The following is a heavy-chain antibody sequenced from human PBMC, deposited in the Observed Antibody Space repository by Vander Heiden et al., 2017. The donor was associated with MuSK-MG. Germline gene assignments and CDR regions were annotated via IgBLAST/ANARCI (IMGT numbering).Heavy chain of an antibody. CDR1: GFTFDDYA. J-gene: IGHJ3*02. V-gene: IGHV3-9*01. Sequence: EVQLVESGGGLVQPGRSLRLSCAASGFTFDDYAMHWVRQAPGKGLEWVSSISWNSGSINYADSLKGRFTISRDNAKKTLFLQMSSLRAEDTALYYCAKVRSGWRDALDIWGQGTMVTVSS. CDR2: ISWNSGSI. CDR3: AKVRSGWRDALDI. D-gene: IGHD6-19*01.